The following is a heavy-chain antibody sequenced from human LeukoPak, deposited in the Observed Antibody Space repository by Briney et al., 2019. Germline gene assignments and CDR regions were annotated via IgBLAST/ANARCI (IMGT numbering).Heavy chain of an antibody. CDR3: TTEQYCSSTSCFDY. Sequence: GGSLRLSCAASGFTFSNAWMSWVRQAPGKGLEWVSRIKSKTDGGTTDYAAPVKGRFTISRDDSKNTLYLQMNSLKTEDTAVYYCTTEQYCSSTSCFDYWGQGTLVTVSS. CDR1: GFTFSNAW. CDR2: IKSKTDGGTT. V-gene: IGHV3-15*01. D-gene: IGHD2-2*01. J-gene: IGHJ4*02.